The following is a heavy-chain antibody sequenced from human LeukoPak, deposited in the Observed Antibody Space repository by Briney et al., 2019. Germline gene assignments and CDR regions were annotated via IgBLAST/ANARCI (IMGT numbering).Heavy chain of an antibody. CDR2: ISAYNGNT. CDR3: ARANFDWSNDAFDI. J-gene: IGHJ3*02. Sequence: ASVRVSCKASGYTFTSYGISWVRQAPGQGLEWVGWISAYNGNTNYAQKLQGRVTTTTDTSTSTAYMELRSLRSDDTAVYYCARANFDWSNDAFDIWGQGTMVTVSS. CDR1: GYTFTSYG. V-gene: IGHV1-18*01. D-gene: IGHD3-9*01.